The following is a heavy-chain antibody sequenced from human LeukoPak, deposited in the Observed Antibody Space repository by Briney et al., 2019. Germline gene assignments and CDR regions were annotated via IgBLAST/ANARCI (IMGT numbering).Heavy chain of an antibody. V-gene: IGHV4-39*07. J-gene: IGHJ3*02. D-gene: IGHD4-17*01. CDR2: IYYSGST. Sequence: SETLSLTCTVSGGSISSSSYYWGWIRQPPGKGLEWIGSIYYSGSTYYNPSLKSRVTISVDTSKNPFSLKLSSVTAADTAVYYCARHINGDYDGRWAFDIWGPGTMVTVSS. CDR1: GGSISSSSYY. CDR3: ARHINGDYDGRWAFDI.